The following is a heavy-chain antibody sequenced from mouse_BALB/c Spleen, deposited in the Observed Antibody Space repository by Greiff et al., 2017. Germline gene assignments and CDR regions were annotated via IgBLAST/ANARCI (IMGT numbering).Heavy chain of an antibody. Sequence: EVQRVESGGGLVQPGGSRKLSCAASGFTFSSFGMHWVRQAPEKGLEWVAYISSGSSTIYYADTVKGRFTISRDNPKNTLFLQMTSLRSEDTAMYYCARTWDGWYFDVWGAGTTVTVSS. V-gene: IGHV5-17*02. CDR1: GFTFSSFG. CDR2: ISSGSSTI. CDR3: ARTWDGWYFDV. J-gene: IGHJ1*01. D-gene: IGHD4-1*01.